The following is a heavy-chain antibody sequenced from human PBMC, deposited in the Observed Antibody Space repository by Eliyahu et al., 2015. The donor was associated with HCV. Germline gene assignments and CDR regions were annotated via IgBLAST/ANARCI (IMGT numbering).Heavy chain of an antibody. D-gene: IGHD3-9*01. CDR2: INPNSGGT. J-gene: IGHJ4*02. V-gene: IGHV1-2*02. CDR1: GYTFTGYY. CDR3: ARVRYFDWLDPGPIDY. Sequence: QVQLVQSGAEVKKPGASVKVSCKASGYTFTGYYMHWVRQAPGQGLEWMGWINPNSGGTNYAQKFQGRVTMTRDTSISTAYMELSRLRSDDTAVYYCARVRYFDWLDPGPIDYWGQGTLVTVSS.